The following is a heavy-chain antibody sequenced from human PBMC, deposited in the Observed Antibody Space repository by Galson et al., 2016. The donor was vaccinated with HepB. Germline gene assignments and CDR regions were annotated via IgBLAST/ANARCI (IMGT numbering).Heavy chain of an antibody. CDR2: IYYSGNT. V-gene: IGHV4-39*01. CDR1: GGSINNDNHC. Sequence: ETLSLTCIVSGGSINNDNHCWGWIRQPPGKGLEWIGSIYYSGNTHYNPSLNSSVTISVDTSKNQFSLRLTSVTASDTAIYDCARNNSGWYTFASWGQGTLVTVSS. D-gene: IGHD6-19*01. J-gene: IGHJ5*01. CDR3: ARNNSGWYTFAS.